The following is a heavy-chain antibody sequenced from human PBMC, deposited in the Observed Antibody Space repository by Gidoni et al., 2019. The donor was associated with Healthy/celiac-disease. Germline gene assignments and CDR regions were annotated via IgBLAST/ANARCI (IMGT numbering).Heavy chain of an antibody. Sequence: QVQLVQSRAEVKKPGASVKVSCKASGYTFTSYGISWVRQAPGQGLEWMGWISAYNGNTNYAQKLQGRVTMTTDTSTSTAYMELRSLRSDDTAVYYCARPYYDILTGYYVGLDYWGQGTLVTVSS. CDR3: ARPYYDILTGYYVGLDY. V-gene: IGHV1-18*01. D-gene: IGHD3-9*01. CDR2: ISAYNGNT. J-gene: IGHJ4*02. CDR1: GYTFTSYG.